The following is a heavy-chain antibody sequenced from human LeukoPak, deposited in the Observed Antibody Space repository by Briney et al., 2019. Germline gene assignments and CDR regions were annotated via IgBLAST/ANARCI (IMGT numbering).Heavy chain of an antibody. J-gene: IGHJ4*02. CDR3: ANINIGDS. CDR2: INPDGRST. V-gene: IGHV3-74*01. CDR1: GFTFSRYW. Sequence: GALRLSCAASGFTFSRYWMHWVRQAPGKGLVWVSHINPDGRSTTYADSVKGRFTISRDNAQNTLYLQMNSLRAEDTAVYYCANINIGDSWGQGTLVTVSS.